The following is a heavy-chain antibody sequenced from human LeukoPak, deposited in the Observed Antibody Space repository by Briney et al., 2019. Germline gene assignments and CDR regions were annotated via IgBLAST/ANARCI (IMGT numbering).Heavy chain of an antibody. V-gene: IGHV1-18*01. CDR2: ISTYNGDT. CDR1: GYTFTNFR. CDR3: ARDLQEGGYKYGSVY. D-gene: IGHD5-18*01. J-gene: IGHJ4*02. Sequence: ASVSPARKASGYTFTNFRILCVRQAPGQGLEWMGWISTYNGDTNYAQRIEGRGPMTTGTSTSTVYKELRSLTSDDTAVYYCARDLQEGGYKYGSVYWGGSTGHRLL.